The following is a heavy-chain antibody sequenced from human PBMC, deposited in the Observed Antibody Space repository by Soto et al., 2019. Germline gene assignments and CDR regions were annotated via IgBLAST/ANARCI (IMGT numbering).Heavy chain of an antibody. CDR2: IYYSGST. J-gene: IGHJ5*02. V-gene: IGHV4-30-4*01. CDR1: GGSISSGDYY. Sequence: SETLSLTCTVSGGSISSGDYYWSWTRQPPGKGLEWIGYIYYSGSTYYNPSLKSRVTISVDTSKNQFSLKLSSVTAADTAVYYCASLTQPPEDNWFDPWGQGTLVTVSS. CDR3: ASLTQPPEDNWFDP.